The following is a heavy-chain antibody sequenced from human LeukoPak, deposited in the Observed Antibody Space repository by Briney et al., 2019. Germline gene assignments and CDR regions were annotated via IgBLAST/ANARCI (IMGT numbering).Heavy chain of an antibody. CDR2: VKQDGSEK. CDR3: ARTGYSYVLDY. CDR1: GFTFSSYW. D-gene: IGHD5-18*01. V-gene: IGHV3-7*01. J-gene: IGHJ4*02. Sequence: GGSLRLSCAASGFTFSSYWMSWVRQAPGKGLEWVANVKQDGSEKYYVDSVKGRFTISRDNAKNSLYLQMNSLRAEDTAVYYCARTGYSYVLDYWGQGTLVTVSS.